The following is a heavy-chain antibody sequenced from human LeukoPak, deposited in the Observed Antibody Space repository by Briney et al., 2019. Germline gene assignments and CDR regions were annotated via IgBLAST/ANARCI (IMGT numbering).Heavy chain of an antibody. D-gene: IGHD3-10*01. V-gene: IGHV3-23*01. J-gene: IGHJ4*02. CDR1: GFTFSSYA. Sequence: GGSLRLSCAASGFTFSSYAMSWVRQAPGKGLEWVSAISGSGGSTYYADSVKGRFTISRDNSKNTLYLQMNSLRAEDTAVYYCARDGGSGSFIDYWGQGTLVTVSS. CDR3: ARDGGSGSFIDY. CDR2: ISGSGGST.